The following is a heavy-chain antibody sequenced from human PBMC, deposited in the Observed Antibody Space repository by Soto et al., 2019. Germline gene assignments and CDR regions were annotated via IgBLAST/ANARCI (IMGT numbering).Heavy chain of an antibody. CDR3: AKGGSSRKWDDAFDS. J-gene: IGHJ3*02. Sequence: PGGSLRLSCSLSGFTFSSYGIHWVRHAPGNGLEWVAVISYDGSNIYDADSVKGRFTISRDNSKNTLYLQMNSLRAEDTAVYFCAKGGSSRKWDDAFDSWGKETMGTV. CDR2: ISYDGSNI. V-gene: IGHV3-30*18. CDR1: GFTFSSYG. D-gene: IGHD1-26*01.